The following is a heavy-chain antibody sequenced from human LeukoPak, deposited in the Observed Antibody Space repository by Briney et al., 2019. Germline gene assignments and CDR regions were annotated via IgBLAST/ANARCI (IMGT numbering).Heavy chain of an antibody. D-gene: IGHD6-13*01. CDR3: ARDVSSSWYVGWFDP. CDR2: IYTSGST. Sequence: SETLSLTCTVSGGSISSYYWSWIRQPAGKGLEWIGRIYTSGSTNYSPSLKSRVTMSVDTSKNQFSLKLSSVTAADTAVYYCARDVSSSWYVGWFDPWGQGTLVTVSS. V-gene: IGHV4-4*07. J-gene: IGHJ5*02. CDR1: GGSISSYY.